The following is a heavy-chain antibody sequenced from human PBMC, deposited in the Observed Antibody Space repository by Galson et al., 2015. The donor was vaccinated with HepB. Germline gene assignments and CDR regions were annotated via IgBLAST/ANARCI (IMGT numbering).Heavy chain of an antibody. J-gene: IGHJ4*02. Sequence: SVKVSCKASGGTFSSYAISWVRQAPGQGLEWMGGIIPIFGTANYAQKFQGRVTITADESTSTAYMELSSLRSEDTAVYYCARGETGKVVPHYWGQGTLVTVSS. D-gene: IGHD2-2*01. CDR2: IIPIFGTA. V-gene: IGHV1-69*13. CDR3: ARGETGKVVPHY. CDR1: GGTFSSYA.